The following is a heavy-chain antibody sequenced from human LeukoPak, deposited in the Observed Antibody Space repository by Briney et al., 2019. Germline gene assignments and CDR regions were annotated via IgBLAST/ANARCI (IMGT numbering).Heavy chain of an antibody. J-gene: IGHJ4*02. CDR3: ASQHDYGDLLVDY. Sequence: GASVKVSCKASGGTFSSYAISWVRQAPGQGLEWMGGIIPIFGTANYAQKFQGRVTITADKSTSTAYMELSSLRSEDTAVYYCASQHDYGDLLVDYWGQGTLVTVSS. D-gene: IGHD4-17*01. CDR1: GGTFSSYA. CDR2: IIPIFGTA. V-gene: IGHV1-69*06.